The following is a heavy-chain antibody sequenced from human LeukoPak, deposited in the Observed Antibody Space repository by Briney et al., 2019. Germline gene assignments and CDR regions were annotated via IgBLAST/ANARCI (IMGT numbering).Heavy chain of an antibody. D-gene: IGHD2-21*01. J-gene: IGHJ5*02. CDR2: ISGSGGST. CDR3: AKCPTYLRGDWFDP. Sequence: GSSLRVSCAASGFSFISYAMIWVRQPPGKGLEGVSAISGSGGSTYYADSVKGRFTISRDNSKNTLYLQMNSLRAEDTAVYYCAKCPTYLRGDWFDPWGQGTLVTVSS. V-gene: IGHV3-23*01. CDR1: GFSFISYA.